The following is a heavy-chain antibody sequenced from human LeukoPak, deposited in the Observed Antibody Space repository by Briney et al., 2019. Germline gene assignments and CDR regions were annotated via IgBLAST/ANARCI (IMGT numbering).Heavy chain of an antibody. CDR3: ARGFDGYYGFDI. Sequence: GGSLRLSCEASGFTLSIYWMSWVRQAPGKGLEWVAKINQDGSEKYYVDSVKGRFTISRDNAKKSLYLQMNSLRVEDTAVYYCARGFDGYYGFDIWGQGTMVTVSS. V-gene: IGHV3-7*05. CDR1: GFTLSIYW. J-gene: IGHJ3*02. CDR2: INQDGSEK. D-gene: IGHD5-24*01.